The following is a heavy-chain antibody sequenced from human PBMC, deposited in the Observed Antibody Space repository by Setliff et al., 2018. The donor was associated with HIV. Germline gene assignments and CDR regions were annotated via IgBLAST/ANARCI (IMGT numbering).Heavy chain of an antibody. J-gene: IGHJ4*02. V-gene: IGHV4-59*04. CDR2: IFHSENT. Sequence: PSETLSLTCTVSGGSISSHYWSWIRQPPGKGLEWVGYIFHSENTYYNPSLKSRVTISVDRSKNQFSLKLSSVTAADTAVYYCARRSGWSLDYWGQGTLVTVSS. CDR3: ARRSGWSLDY. CDR1: GGSISSHY. D-gene: IGHD6-19*01.